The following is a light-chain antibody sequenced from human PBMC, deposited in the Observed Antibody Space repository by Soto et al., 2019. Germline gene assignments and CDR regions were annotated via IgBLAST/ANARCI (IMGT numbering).Light chain of an antibody. CDR1: QDIRSS. J-gene: IGKJ5*01. V-gene: IGKV3-15*01. CDR3: QQYNNWPPYT. CDR2: GAS. Sequence: EIVMTQSPATLSVSPGEIVTLSFSASQDIRSSLAWYQQKPGQAPRLLIYGASIRATGVPATFSGSGSGTEFTLTISSLQSEDFAVYYCQQYNNWPPYTFGQGTRLEIK.